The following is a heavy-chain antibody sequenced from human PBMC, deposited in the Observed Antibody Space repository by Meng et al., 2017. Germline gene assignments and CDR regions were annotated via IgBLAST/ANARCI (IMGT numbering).Heavy chain of an antibody. CDR3: ARVPYSGYDPEAFDI. D-gene: IGHD5-12*01. CDR1: GGFFSGYY. Sequence: SETLSLTCAVYGGFFSGYYWSWIRQPPGKGLEWIGEINHSGSTNYNPSLKSRVTISVDTSKDQFSLKLSSVTAADTAVYYCARVPYSGYDPEAFDIWGQGTMVTVSS. V-gene: IGHV4-34*01. CDR2: INHSGST. J-gene: IGHJ3*02.